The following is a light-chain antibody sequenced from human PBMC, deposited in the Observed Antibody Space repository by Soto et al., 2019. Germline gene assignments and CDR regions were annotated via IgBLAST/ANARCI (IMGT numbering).Light chain of an antibody. V-gene: IGKV1D-12*01. CDR1: QGINSW. J-gene: IGKJ4*01. CDR3: QQASSFPLT. Sequence: GDRVTISCRASQGINSWLAWYQQKPGKAPELLIYTASNLESGVPSRFSGSGSGTDFTLTISSLQPEDFATYYCQQASSFPLTFGGGTSVEIK. CDR2: TAS.